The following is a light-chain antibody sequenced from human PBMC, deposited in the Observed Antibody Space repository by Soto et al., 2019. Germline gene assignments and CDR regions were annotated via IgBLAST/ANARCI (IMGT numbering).Light chain of an antibody. CDR3: QSSDRSLSGRGGV. V-gene: IGLV1-40*01. CDR1: SSNIGAGYD. CDR2: GNS. Sequence: QSVLTQPPSVSGAPGQRVTISCTGSSSNIGAGYDVHWYQQLPGTAPKLLIYGNSNRPSGVPDRFSGSKSGTSASLAITGLQAEDEADYYCQSSDRSLSGRGGVFGGGTKLTVL. J-gene: IGLJ2*01.